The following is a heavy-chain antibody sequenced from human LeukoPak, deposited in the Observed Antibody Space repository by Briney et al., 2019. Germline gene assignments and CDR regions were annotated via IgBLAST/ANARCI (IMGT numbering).Heavy chain of an antibody. CDR3: ARFSGTTWAFDL. CDR1: GGSISAYY. V-gene: IGHV4-59*08. CDR2: IHYSGST. D-gene: IGHD1-14*01. J-gene: IGHJ4*02. Sequence: SETLSLTCTVSGGSISAYYWNWIRQSPGKGLEWIAYIHYSGSTHYNPSLKSRVSISLDTSKNQFSLILSSVTATDTAVYYCARFSGTTWAFDLWGQGTLVAVSS.